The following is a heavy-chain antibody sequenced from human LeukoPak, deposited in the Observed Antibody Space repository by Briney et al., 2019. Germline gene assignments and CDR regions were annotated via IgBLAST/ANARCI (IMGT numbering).Heavy chain of an antibody. V-gene: IGHV3-21*01. Sequence: GGSLRLSCAASGFTFSSHGMHWVRQAPGKGLEWVSSISSSSNYIYYADSVKGRFIISRDNAKNSLYLQMNSLRAEDTALYYCARDPARYYDGSDYHQFDFWGQGTLVTVSS. CDR3: ARDPARYYDGSDYHQFDF. CDR1: GFTFSSHG. J-gene: IGHJ4*02. CDR2: ISSSSNYI. D-gene: IGHD3-22*01.